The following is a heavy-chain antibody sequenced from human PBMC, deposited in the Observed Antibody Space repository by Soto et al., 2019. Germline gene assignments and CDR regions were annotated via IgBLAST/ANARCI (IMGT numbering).Heavy chain of an antibody. J-gene: IGHJ3*02. V-gene: IGHV3-7*01. Sequence: EVQLVESGGGLVQPGGSLRLSCAASGFTFSSYWMSWVRQAPGKGLEWVANIKQDGSEKYYVDSVKGRFTISRDNAKNSLYLQMNRLRAEDTAVYYCARDQAWLARTDAFDIWGQGTMVTVSS. CDR3: ARDQAWLARTDAFDI. D-gene: IGHD5-12*01. CDR2: IKQDGSEK. CDR1: GFTFSSYW.